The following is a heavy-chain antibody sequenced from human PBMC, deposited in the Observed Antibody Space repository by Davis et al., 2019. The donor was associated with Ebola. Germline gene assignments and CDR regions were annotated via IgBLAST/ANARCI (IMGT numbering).Heavy chain of an antibody. Sequence: GESLKISCAASGFTFSSYWMNWVRQAPGKGLEWVSSISSSSSYIYYADSVKGRFTISRDNAKNSLYLQMNSLRAEDTAVYYCARDRRLRFRNPSYGMDVWGQGTTVTVSS. CDR1: GFTFSSYW. CDR3: ARDRRLRFRNPSYGMDV. D-gene: IGHD5-12*01. V-gene: IGHV3-21*04. CDR2: ISSSSSYI. J-gene: IGHJ6*02.